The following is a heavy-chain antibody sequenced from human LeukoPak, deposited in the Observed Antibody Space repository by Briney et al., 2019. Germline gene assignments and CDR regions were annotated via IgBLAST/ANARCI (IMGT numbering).Heavy chain of an antibody. CDR3: ARGGGLWSEFDY. J-gene: IGHJ4*02. CDR2: ISYDGSNK. V-gene: IGHV3-30-3*01. D-gene: IGHD4/OR15-4a*01. CDR1: GFTFSSYA. Sequence: GGSLRLSCAASGFTFSSYAMHWVRQAPGKGLEWVAVISYDGSNKYYADSVKGRFTISRDNSKNTLYVQMNSLRVEDTAVYYCARGGGLWSEFDYWGQGTLVSVSS.